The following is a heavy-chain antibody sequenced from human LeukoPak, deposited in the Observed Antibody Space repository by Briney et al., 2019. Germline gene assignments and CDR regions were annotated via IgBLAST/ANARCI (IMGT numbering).Heavy chain of an antibody. CDR1: GFTFSSYA. Sequence: GGSLRLSCAASGFTFSSYAMSWVRQAPGKGLEWVSAISGSGGSTYYADSVKGRFTISRDNSKNTPYLQMNSLRAEDTAVYYCGKSIAARPYFDYWGQGTLVTVSS. V-gene: IGHV3-23*01. J-gene: IGHJ4*02. CDR2: ISGSGGST. CDR3: GKSIAARPYFDY. D-gene: IGHD6-6*01.